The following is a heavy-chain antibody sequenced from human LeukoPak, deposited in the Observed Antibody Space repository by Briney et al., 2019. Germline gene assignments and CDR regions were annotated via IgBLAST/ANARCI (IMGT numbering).Heavy chain of an antibody. CDR2: ISHDGSNK. J-gene: IGHJ4*02. CDR1: GFTFSSYA. CDR3: ARRLGDY. Sequence: GGSLRLSCAASGFTFSSYAMHWVRQAPGKGLEWVAVISHDGSNKYYADSVKGRFTISRDNSKNTLYLQMNSLRAEDTAVYYCARRLGDYWGQGTLVTVSS. V-gene: IGHV3-30*04. D-gene: IGHD2-21*01.